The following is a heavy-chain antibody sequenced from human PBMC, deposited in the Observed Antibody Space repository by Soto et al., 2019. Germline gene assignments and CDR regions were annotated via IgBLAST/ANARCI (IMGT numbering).Heavy chain of an antibody. Sequence: QVQLVQSGAEVKKTGSSVRVSCKASGGTFSSYRLNWLRQAPGHGLEWVGGIVPIRRAAEYAQGFQGRVTIIADETTCTSYMELRSLKSQDTAVYYCVRDSGAKLSSSWGQGTLVTVSS. CDR1: GGTFSSYR. V-gene: IGHV1-69*01. CDR2: IVPIRRAA. CDR3: VRDSGAKLSSS. D-gene: IGHD6-13*01. J-gene: IGHJ4*02.